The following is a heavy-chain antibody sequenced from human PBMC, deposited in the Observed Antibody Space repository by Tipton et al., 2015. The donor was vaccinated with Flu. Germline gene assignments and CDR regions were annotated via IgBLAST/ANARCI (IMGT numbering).Heavy chain of an antibody. CDR1: GFTFSGYG. CDR3: AKDGWDTSGWYPFDY. Sequence: SGFTFSGYGMHWVRQAPSKGLEWVAFIRHDGSDKYYADSVKGRFTISRDDSKNALFLLIRSLRPDDTAVYYCAKDGWDTSGWYPFDYWGQGTLVTVSS. V-gene: IGHV3-30*02. D-gene: IGHD6-19*01. J-gene: IGHJ4*02. CDR2: IRHDGSDK.